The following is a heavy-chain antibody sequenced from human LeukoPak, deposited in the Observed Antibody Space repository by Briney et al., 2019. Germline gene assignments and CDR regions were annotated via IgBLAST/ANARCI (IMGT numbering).Heavy chain of an antibody. D-gene: IGHD4/OR15-4a*01. Sequence: ASVRVSCKASGYTFSSYGISWVRQAPGQGLEWMGWISADNGNTKYADKLQGRVTMTTDTSTTTAYMELRSLRSDDTAVYYCARGVWWPHWGLDYWGQGTVVTVCS. V-gene: IGHV1-18*01. CDR2: ISADNGNT. CDR1: GYTFSSYG. CDR3: ARGVWWPHWGLDY. J-gene: IGHJ4*02.